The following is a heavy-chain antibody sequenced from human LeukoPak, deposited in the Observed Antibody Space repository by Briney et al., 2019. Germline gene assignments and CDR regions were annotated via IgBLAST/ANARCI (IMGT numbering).Heavy chain of an antibody. CDR3: AREKPELDY. V-gene: IGHV3-48*03. CDR2: ISSSGSTI. Sequence: GSLRLSCAASGFTFSSYEMNWVRQAPGKGLEWVSYISSSGSTIYYADSVKGRFTTSRDNAKNSLYLQMKSLRVEDTAVYCCAREKPELDYWGQGTLVTVSS. CDR1: GFTFSSYE. J-gene: IGHJ4*02.